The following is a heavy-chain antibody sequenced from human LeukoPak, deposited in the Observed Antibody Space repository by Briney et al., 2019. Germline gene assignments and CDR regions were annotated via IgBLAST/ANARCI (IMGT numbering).Heavy chain of an antibody. D-gene: IGHD5-12*01. CDR3: ARTLSTRRDGYNWFYGMDV. CDR1: GFTFSSYW. CDR2: IKQDGSEK. Sequence: GGSLRLSCAASGFTFSSYWMSWVRQAPGKGLEWVANIKQDGSEKYYVDSVKGRFTISRGNAKNSLYLQMNSLRAEDTAVYYCARTLSTRRDGYNWFYGMDVWGQGTTVTVSS. J-gene: IGHJ6*02. V-gene: IGHV3-7*01.